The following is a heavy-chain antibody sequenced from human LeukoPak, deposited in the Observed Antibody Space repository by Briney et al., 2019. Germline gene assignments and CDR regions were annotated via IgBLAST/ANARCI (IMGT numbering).Heavy chain of an antibody. V-gene: IGHV3-21*06. D-gene: IGHD3-22*01. CDR1: GFTFSSYS. Sequence: GGSLRLSCAASGFTFSSYSMNWVRQAPGKGLEWVPSISSSSSYIYYADSVKGRFTISRDNAKNSLYLQMNSLRAEDTAVYYCARHLVQCYDSSGYGNYMDVWGKGTTVTVSS. CDR3: ARHLVQCYDSSGYGNYMDV. CDR2: ISSSSSYI. J-gene: IGHJ6*03.